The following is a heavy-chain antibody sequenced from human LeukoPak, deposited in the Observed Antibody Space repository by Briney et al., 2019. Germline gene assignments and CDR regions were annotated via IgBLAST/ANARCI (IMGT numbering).Heavy chain of an antibody. Sequence: GGSLRLSCAASGFTFSDYYMSWIRQAPGKGLEWVSYISSSSSYTNYADSVKGRFTISRDNSKNILYLQMNSLRAEDTAVYYCAKDDYGDYVRWFDPWGQGTLVTVSS. J-gene: IGHJ5*02. V-gene: IGHV3-11*05. CDR3: AKDDYGDYVRWFDP. CDR1: GFTFSDYY. CDR2: ISSSSSYT. D-gene: IGHD4-17*01.